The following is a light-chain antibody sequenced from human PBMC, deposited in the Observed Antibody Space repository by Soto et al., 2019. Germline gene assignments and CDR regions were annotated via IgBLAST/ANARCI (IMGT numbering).Light chain of an antibody. J-gene: IGKJ4*01. CDR1: QSVSSY. CDR3: QQYGSSPGT. V-gene: IGKV3-20*01. CDR2: NAF. Sequence: EIVMTQSPATLSESPVERATLSCRASQSVSSYLAWYQQKPGQAPRLLIYNAFNRATGIPDRFSGGGSGTDFTLTISRLEPEDFAVYYCQQYGSSPGTFGGGTKVDIK.